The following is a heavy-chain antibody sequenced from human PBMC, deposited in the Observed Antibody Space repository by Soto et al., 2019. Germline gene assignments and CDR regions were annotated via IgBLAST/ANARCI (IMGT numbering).Heavy chain of an antibody. CDR1: GYSFTNYW. CDR2: VYPGASDT. CDR3: ARQSGGDQWLVIDY. V-gene: IGHV5-51*01. D-gene: IGHD6-19*01. J-gene: IGHJ4*02. Sequence: GEALKISCKGCGYSFTNYWIGWVRQIPGKGLEWMGIVYPGASDTRYSPSFQGQVTISADKSISTAYLQWSSLKASDAAMYYCARQSGGDQWLVIDYWGQGNLVTVSS.